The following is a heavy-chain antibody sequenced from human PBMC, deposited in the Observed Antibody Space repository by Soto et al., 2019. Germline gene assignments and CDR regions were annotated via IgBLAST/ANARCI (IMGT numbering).Heavy chain of an antibody. J-gene: IGHJ4*02. CDR3: ARLYDYGVSNPIGY. D-gene: IGHD4-17*01. V-gene: IGHV3-23*01. Sequence: GGSLRLSCAASGFTFSSYAMSWVRQAPGKGLEWVSVISGSGDSTYYADSVKGRFTISRDNSKNALYLQMNSLRAEDTAVYYCARLYDYGVSNPIGYWGQGTLVTVSS. CDR1: GFTFSSYA. CDR2: ISGSGDST.